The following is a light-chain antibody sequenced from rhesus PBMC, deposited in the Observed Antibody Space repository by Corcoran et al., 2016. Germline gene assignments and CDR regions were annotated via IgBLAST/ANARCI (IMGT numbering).Light chain of an antibody. CDR3: SSYAGSNTYI. V-gene: IGLV2-32*02. CDR1: SSDIGGYNY. J-gene: IGLJ1*01. Sequence: QAALTQPRSVSGSPGQSVTISCTGTSSDIGGYNYVSWYQQHPGTAPKLMIYEVSKRPSGVCDRFSGSKSGNTASLTISGLQAEDEADYYCSSYAGSNTYIFGAGTRLTVL. CDR2: EVS.